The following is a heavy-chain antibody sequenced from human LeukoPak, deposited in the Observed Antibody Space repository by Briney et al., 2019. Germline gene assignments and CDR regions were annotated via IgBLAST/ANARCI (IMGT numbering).Heavy chain of an antibody. CDR2: ISGGGGST. CDR3: ARHDRGSGSPYYFDY. D-gene: IGHD3-10*01. Sequence: GGSLRLSCAASVFTFSSYAMSWVRQAPGKGLEWVAAISGGGGSTYYADSVKGRFTISRDNSKNTLYLQMNSLSADDTAVFYCARHDRGSGSPYYFDYWGQGTLVTVSP. V-gene: IGHV3-23*01. J-gene: IGHJ4*02. CDR1: VFTFSSYA.